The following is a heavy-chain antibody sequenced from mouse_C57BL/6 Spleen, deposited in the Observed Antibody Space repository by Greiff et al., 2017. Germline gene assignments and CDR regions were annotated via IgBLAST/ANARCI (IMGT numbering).Heavy chain of an antibody. CDR2: IHPNSGST. Sequence: VQLQQSGAELVKPGASVKLSCKASGYTFTSYWMHWVKQRPGQGLEWIGMIHPNSGSTNYNEKFKSKATLTVDKSSSTAYMQLSSLTSEDSAVYYCASDYDDAMDYWGQGTSVTVSS. V-gene: IGHV1-64*01. D-gene: IGHD2-4*01. CDR3: ASDYDDAMDY. J-gene: IGHJ4*01. CDR1: GYTFTSYW.